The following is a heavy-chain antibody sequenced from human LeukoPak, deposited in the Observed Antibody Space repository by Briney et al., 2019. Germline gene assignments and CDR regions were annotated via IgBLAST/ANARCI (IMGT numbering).Heavy chain of an antibody. Sequence: GGSLRLSCAASGFTFINYAMSWVRQAPGMGLEWVSGISGGSDGTYYADSVKGRFTISRDNAKNSLYLQMNSLRAEDTAVYYCARGSPSGDYWDYWGQGTLVTASS. CDR1: GFTFINYA. V-gene: IGHV3-23*01. D-gene: IGHD4-17*01. CDR3: ARGSPSGDYWDY. J-gene: IGHJ4*02. CDR2: ISGGSDGT.